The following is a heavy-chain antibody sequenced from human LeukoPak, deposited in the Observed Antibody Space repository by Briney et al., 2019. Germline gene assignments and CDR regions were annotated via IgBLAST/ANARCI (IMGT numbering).Heavy chain of an antibody. CDR2: ISSSSSYI. CDR3: ARDSHQIADYWYFDR. CDR1: GFTFSSYS. J-gene: IGHJ2*01. V-gene: IGHV3-21*01. Sequence: PGGSLRLSCAASGFTFSSYSMNWVRQAPGKGLEWVSSISSSSSYIYYADSVKGRFTISRDNAKNSLYLQMNSLRAEDTAVYYCARDSHQIADYWYFDRWGRGTLVTVSS.